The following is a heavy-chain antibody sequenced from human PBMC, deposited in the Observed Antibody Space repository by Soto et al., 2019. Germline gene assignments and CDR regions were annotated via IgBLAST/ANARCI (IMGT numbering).Heavy chain of an antibody. Sequence: SDTLSLTCNVSGDSIRISKYYWGWIRQPPGKGLEWIGTIYYSGSIYYNPSLKSRVTISIDTSKNHFSLKLSSVTAADTAVYFCARGQQMVYFDYWGQGTLVTVSS. J-gene: IGHJ4*02. CDR3: ARGQQMVYFDY. CDR1: GDSIRISKYY. D-gene: IGHD6-13*01. CDR2: IYYSGSI. V-gene: IGHV4-39*02.